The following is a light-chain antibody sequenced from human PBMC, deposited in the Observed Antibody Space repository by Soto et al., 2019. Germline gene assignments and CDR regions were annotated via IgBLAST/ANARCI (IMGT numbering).Light chain of an antibody. CDR2: GAS. CDR1: QSVSID. J-gene: IGKJ1*01. CDR3: QQYGSSPQT. V-gene: IGKV3-20*01. Sequence: EIVMTQSPATRSVSPGERATLSCRASQSVSIDLAWYQQKPGQAPRLLIYGASSRATGIPDRFSGSGSGTDFTLTISRLEPEDFAVYYCQQYGSSPQTFGQGTKVDIK.